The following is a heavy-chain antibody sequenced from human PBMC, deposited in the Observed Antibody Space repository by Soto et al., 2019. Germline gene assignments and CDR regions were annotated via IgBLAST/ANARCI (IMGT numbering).Heavy chain of an antibody. J-gene: IGHJ5*02. V-gene: IGHV6-1*01. Sequence: SQTLSLTCAISXDSVSSNSAACNWIRQSPSRGLEWLGRTYYRSKWYNDYAVSVKSRITINPDTSKNQFSLQLNSVTPEDTAVYYCARGGGINWFDPWGQGTLVTAPQ. CDR1: XDSVSSNSAA. CDR3: ARGGGINWFDP. CDR2: TYYRSKWYN.